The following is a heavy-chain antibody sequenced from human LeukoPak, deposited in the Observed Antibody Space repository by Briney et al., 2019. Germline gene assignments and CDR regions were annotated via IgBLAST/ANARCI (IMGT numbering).Heavy chain of an antibody. V-gene: IGHV4-61*02. CDR1: GGSISSDNYY. CDR3: ARAMSIAARLQTIFDY. Sequence: SETLSLTCTVSGGSISSDNYYWSWIRQPAGKGLEWIGRIYTSGSTNYNPSLKSRVTISVDTSKNQFSLRLSSVTAADTAVYYCARAMSIAARLQTIFDYWGQGTLVTVSS. J-gene: IGHJ4*02. CDR2: IYTSGST. D-gene: IGHD6-6*01.